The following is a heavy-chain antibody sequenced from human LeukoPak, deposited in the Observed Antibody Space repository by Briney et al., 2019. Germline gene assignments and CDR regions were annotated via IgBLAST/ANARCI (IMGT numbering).Heavy chain of an antibody. V-gene: IGHV4-4*07. Sequence: PSETLSLTCTVSGGSISSYYWSWIRQPAGKGLEWIGRIYTSGSTNYNPSLKSRVTMSVDTSKNQFSLKLRSVTAADTAVYYCARDSSVYYYDSSGYYPYNWFDPWGQGTLVTVSS. CDR2: IYTSGST. D-gene: IGHD3-22*01. CDR1: GGSISSYY. J-gene: IGHJ5*02. CDR3: ARDSSVYYYDSSGYYPYNWFDP.